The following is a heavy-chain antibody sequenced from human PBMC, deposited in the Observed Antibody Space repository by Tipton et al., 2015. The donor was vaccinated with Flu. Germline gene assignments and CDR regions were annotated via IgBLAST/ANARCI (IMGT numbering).Heavy chain of an antibody. CDR1: GYTFTSYG. V-gene: IGHV1-18*01. J-gene: IGHJ5*02. D-gene: IGHD6-13*01. Sequence: QLVQSGAEVKKPGASVKVSCKASGYTFTSYGISWVRQAPGQGLEWMGWISAYNGNTNYAQKLQGRVTMTTDTSTSTAYMELRSLRSDDTAVYYCAISLIGYSISWFGYSTNWFDPWGQGTLVTVSS. CDR3: AISLIGYSISWFGYSTNWFDP. CDR2: ISAYNGNT.